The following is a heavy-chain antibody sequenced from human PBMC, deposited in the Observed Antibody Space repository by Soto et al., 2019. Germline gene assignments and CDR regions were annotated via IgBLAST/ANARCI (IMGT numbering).Heavy chain of an antibody. Sequence: SVKVSCKASGGTFSRYTITWVRQGPGQGLEWMGGITPMFGTPNYAQKFQGRVTITADESTSTAYMELSSLRSEDTAMYYCARDGTLYDSSAYYYLYWGQGTLVTVSS. D-gene: IGHD3-22*01. CDR3: ARDGTLYDSSAYYYLY. V-gene: IGHV1-69*13. CDR1: GGTFSRYT. CDR2: ITPMFGTP. J-gene: IGHJ4*02.